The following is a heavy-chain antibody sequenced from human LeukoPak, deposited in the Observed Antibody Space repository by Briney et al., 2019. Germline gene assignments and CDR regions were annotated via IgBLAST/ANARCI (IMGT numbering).Heavy chain of an antibody. CDR2: VYYSGTT. CDR3: ARHYGS. V-gene: IGHV4-39*01. D-gene: IGHD3-10*01. J-gene: IGHJ5*02. Sequence: SETLSLTCTISGGSISSYYWGWIRQPPGKGLEWIGSVYYSGTTYYNPSLKSRVTISVDTSKNQFSLKLSSVTAADTAVYCCARHYGSWGQGTLVTVSS. CDR1: GGSISSYY.